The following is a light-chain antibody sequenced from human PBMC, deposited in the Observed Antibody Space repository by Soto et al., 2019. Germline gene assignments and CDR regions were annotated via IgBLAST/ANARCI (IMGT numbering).Light chain of an antibody. CDR1: QSVTSN. V-gene: IGKV3-15*01. CDR2: DAS. J-gene: IGKJ1*01. Sequence: EIVMTQSPATLSVSPGERATLSCRASQSVTSNLAWYQQDPGQAPRLLIYDASTRVTDIPARFSGSGSGTEITLTISSLQSEDFAIYYCQQYNDWPPTFGQGTKVDIK. CDR3: QQYNDWPPT.